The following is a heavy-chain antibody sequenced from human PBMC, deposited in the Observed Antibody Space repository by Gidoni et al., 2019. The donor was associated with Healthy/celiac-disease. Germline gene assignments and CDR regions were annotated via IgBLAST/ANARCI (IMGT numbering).Heavy chain of an antibody. Sequence: EVQLVESGGGLVKPGGSLRLSCAASGFTFSSYSMNWVRQAPGKGLEWVSSISSSSSYIYYADSVKGRFTISRDNAKNSLYLQMNSLRAEDTAVYYCAHFLTPGSGSLDYFDYWGQGTLVTVSS. D-gene: IGHD1-26*01. CDR3: AHFLTPGSGSLDYFDY. CDR2: ISSSSSYI. V-gene: IGHV3-21*01. J-gene: IGHJ4*02. CDR1: GFTFSSYS.